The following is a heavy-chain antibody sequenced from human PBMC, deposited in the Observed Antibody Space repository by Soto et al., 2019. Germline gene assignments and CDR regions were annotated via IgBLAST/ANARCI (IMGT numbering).Heavy chain of an antibody. J-gene: IGHJ6*02. CDR3: GRDRNIVVAVNYFCYGMEV. Sequence: QVQLVQSGAEVKKTGSSVKVSCKASGGTFTNYAISWVRQAPGQGLEWMGGIIPMFGPPTYARKFQGRVSISADESTSTAYMELSSLRSEDTAIYYCGRDRNIVVAVNYFCYGMEVWGQGTTVTVPS. D-gene: IGHD6-19*01. CDR1: GGTFTNYA. V-gene: IGHV1-69*01. CDR2: IIPMFGPP.